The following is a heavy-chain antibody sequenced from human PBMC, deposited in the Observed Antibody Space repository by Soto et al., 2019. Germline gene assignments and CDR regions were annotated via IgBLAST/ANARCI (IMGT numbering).Heavy chain of an antibody. CDR2: IYRGGNT. CDR3: PGFRLGGVVAAPEDWFDP. CDR1: GASVSSGDYS. J-gene: IGHJ5*02. Sequence: SETLSLTCADSGASVSSGDYSWSWIRQPPGKGLEWIGYIYRGGNTYYNPSLKRRVTISVDRSKNQFALKVNSVTAADTAVYYCPGFRLGGVVAAPEDWFDPWGQGTLVTVSS. D-gene: IGHD2-15*01. V-gene: IGHV4-30-2*01.